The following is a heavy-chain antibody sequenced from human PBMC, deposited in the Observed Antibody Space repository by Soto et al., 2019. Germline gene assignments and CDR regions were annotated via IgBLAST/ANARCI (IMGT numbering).Heavy chain of an antibody. D-gene: IGHD7-27*01. Sequence: EVQLLESGGGLVQPGGSLRLSCAASGFTFSSYAMSWVRQAPGKGLEWVSTISGTGGSTYYADSVKGRFTISRDNSKNTLYLQMNSLRAEDTAIYYCAKGELLTGVASFDYWGLGTLVTVSS. V-gene: IGHV3-23*01. CDR1: GFTFSSYA. CDR2: ISGTGGST. CDR3: AKGELLTGVASFDY. J-gene: IGHJ4*02.